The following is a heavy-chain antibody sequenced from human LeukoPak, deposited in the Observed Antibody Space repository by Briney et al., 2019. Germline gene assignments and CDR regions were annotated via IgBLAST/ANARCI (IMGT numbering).Heavy chain of an antibody. V-gene: IGHV1-69*05. J-gene: IGHJ4*02. CDR1: EGTFSSYA. CDR2: IIPIFGTA. CDR3: ARDRAGYYLDY. D-gene: IGHD3-9*01. Sequence: SVKVSCKASEGTFSSYAISWVRQAPGQGLERMGRIIPIFGTANYAQKFQGRVTITTDESTSTAYMELSSLRSEDTAVYYCARDRAGYYLDYWGQGTLVTVSS.